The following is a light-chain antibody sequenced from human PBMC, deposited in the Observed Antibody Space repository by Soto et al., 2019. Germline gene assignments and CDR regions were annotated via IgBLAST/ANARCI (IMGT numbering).Light chain of an antibody. CDR2: DAN. CDR1: TGAVTSGHS. J-gene: IGLJ3*02. CDR3: MLYLSRTWV. V-gene: IGLV7-46*01. Sequence: QAVVTQEPSLTVSPGGTVTLTCGSNTGAVTSGHSPYWFQQKPGQAPTTLTSDANKRHSWTPARFSASLLGGKAALTLSGALPEDEAEYFCMLYLSRTWVFGGGTKLTVL.